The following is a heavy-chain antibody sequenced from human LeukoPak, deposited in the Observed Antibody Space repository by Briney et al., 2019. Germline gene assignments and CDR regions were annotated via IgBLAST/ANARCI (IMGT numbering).Heavy chain of an antibody. CDR1: GFTLNSHW. CDR2: INSDGSTT. Sequence: PGGSLRLSCEAAGFTLNSHWMHLVRQVRGRGLVWVSGINSDGSTTMYADSVKGRFTISRDNAKNTVYLQMNSLRAEDTAVYYCGGRYWFGLWGQGSLVTVSS. CDR3: GGRYWFGL. V-gene: IGHV3-74*03. D-gene: IGHD2-15*01. J-gene: IGHJ5*02.